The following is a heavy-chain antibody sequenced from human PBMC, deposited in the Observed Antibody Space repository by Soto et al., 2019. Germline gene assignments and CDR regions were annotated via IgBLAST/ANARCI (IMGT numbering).Heavy chain of an antibody. Sequence: SVKVSCKASGGTFSSYAISWVRQAPGQGLEWMGGIIPIFGTANYAQKFQGRVTITADESTSTAYMELSSLRSEDTAVYYCARDWYYYGSGSYFDYWGQGTLVTVSS. D-gene: IGHD3-10*01. CDR3: ARDWYYYGSGSYFDY. V-gene: IGHV1-69*13. CDR1: GGTFSSYA. CDR2: IIPIFGTA. J-gene: IGHJ4*02.